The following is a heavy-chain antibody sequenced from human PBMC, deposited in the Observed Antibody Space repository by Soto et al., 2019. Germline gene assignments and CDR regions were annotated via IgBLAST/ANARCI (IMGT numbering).Heavy chain of an antibody. J-gene: IGHJ4*02. CDR3: ASEFSSIAARPLKFGY. V-gene: IGHV1-2*02. CDR2: INPNSGGT. D-gene: IGHD6-6*01. Sequence: ASVKVSCKASGYSFTDYHIHWVRQAPGQGLEWMGWINPNSGGTNYAQKFQGRVTMTRDTSISTAYMELSRLRSDDTAVYYCASEFSSIAARPLKFGYWGQGTLVTVSS. CDR1: GYSFTDYH.